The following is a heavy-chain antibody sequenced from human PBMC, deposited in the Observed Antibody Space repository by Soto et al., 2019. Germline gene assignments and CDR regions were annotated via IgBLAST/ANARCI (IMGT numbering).Heavy chain of an antibody. Sequence: GASVKVSCKASGGTFSNYAISWVLRAPGQGLEWMGGIIPILGTAIYAQKLQGRVTITADESTSTAYMELSSLRSEDTAVYYCAREGYYYGSGSKSVMYYFDYWGQGTLVTVSS. V-gene: IGHV1-69*13. J-gene: IGHJ4*02. CDR1: GGTFSNYA. CDR3: AREGYYYGSGSKSVMYYFDY. CDR2: IIPILGTA. D-gene: IGHD3-10*01.